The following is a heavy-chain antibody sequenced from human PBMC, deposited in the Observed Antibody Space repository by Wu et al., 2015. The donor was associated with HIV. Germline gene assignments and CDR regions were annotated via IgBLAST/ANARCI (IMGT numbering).Heavy chain of an antibody. D-gene: IGHD3-22*01. V-gene: IGHV1-46*01. CDR2: INPGTDST. J-gene: IGHJ4*02. CDR3: ARERVDYNSGGYRAHRGYYFDY. CDR1: GYTFINNF. Sequence: QVQLVQSRAEVKKPGASVKVSCTAFGYTFINNFLHWVRQAPGQGPEWMGVINPGTDSTTYAQPFEGRFTMTRDTSKNTVYMELSSLRSEDTARYYCARERVDYNSGGYRAHRGYYFDYWGQGTLVIVSS.